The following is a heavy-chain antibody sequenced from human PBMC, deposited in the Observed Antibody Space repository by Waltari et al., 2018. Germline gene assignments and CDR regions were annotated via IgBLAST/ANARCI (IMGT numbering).Heavy chain of an antibody. J-gene: IGHJ4*02. CDR1: GCTLSASA. D-gene: IGHD1-26*01. V-gene: IGHV3-73*01. Sequence: EVQLVESGGGLVQPGGSLKLSCAASGCTLSASAVHWVRQASGKGLEWVGRIRSRAGDYATTYTVSVRGRFTISRDDSKNTAYLQLNSLKTEDTAVYYCSVGATAPWGQGTLVTVSS. CDR3: SVGATAP. CDR2: IRSRAGDYAT.